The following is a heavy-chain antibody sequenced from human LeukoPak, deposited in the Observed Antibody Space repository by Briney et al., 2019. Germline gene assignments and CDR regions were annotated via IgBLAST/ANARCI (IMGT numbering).Heavy chain of an antibody. CDR2: IYYSGST. CDR3: ARDCYGSGSFFPFDY. V-gene: IGHV4-31*03. CDR1: GGSISSGGYY. D-gene: IGHD3-10*01. Sequence: PSETLSLTCTVSGGSISSGGYYWSWIRQHPGKGLEWIGYIYYSGSTYYNPSLKSRVTISVDTSKNQFSLKLSSVTAADTAVYYCARDCYGSGSFFPFDYWGQGTLVTVSS. J-gene: IGHJ4*02.